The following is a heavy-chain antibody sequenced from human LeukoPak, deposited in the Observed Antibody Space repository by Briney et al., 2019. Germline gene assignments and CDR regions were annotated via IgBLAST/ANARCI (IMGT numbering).Heavy chain of an antibody. J-gene: IGHJ3*02. Sequence: PSETLSLTCTVSGGSISSSSYYWGWIRQPPGKGLEWIGSIYYSGSTYYNPSLKSRVTISVDTSKNQFSLKLSSVTAADTAVYYCATGIVGATDWSHAFDIWAKGQWSPSLQ. D-gene: IGHD1-26*01. CDR3: ATGIVGATDWSHAFDI. CDR2: IYYSGST. V-gene: IGHV4-39*01. CDR1: GGSISSSSYY.